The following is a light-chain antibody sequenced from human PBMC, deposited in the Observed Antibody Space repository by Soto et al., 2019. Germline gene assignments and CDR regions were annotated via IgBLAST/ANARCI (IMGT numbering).Light chain of an antibody. Sequence: EIVLTQSPGTLSLSPGERATLSCRASQSVSSSDLAWYQQKPGQAPRLLIYGASSRATGIPDRFSGSGSGTDFTLTISRLEPEDFAVYYCQQYGSSPTWTFGQGTKVEI. V-gene: IGKV3-20*01. CDR2: GAS. CDR1: QSVSSSD. J-gene: IGKJ1*01. CDR3: QQYGSSPTWT.